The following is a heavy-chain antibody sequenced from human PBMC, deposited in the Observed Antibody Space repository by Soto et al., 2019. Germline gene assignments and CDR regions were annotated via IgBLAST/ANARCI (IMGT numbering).Heavy chain of an antibody. CDR3: LMGYFFDY. J-gene: IGHJ4*02. CDR2: ISNSGGST. V-gene: IGHV3-23*01. CDR1: GFTFSGYA. Sequence: EVQLLESGGGLVQPGGSLRLSCAASGFTFSGYAMSWVRQAPGQGLEWVSTISNSGGSTWYAESVKGRFTISRDNSKNTLDLQMNSLGAEDTAVYYCLMGYFFDYWGQGTLVTVSS. D-gene: IGHD3-16*01.